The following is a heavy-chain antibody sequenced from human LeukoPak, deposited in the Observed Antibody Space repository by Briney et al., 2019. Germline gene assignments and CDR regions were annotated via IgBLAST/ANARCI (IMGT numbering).Heavy chain of an antibody. Sequence: SETLSLTCAVYGGSFSGSYWSWIRQSPGKGLEWIGEIHHSGGTNYNPSLKSRVTISLDTSNNQFSLKLTSVTAADTAVYYCARSRASVATAGTFGDWGQGALVTVSS. D-gene: IGHD1-1*01. CDR2: IHHSGGT. CDR1: GGSFSGSY. CDR3: ARSRASVATAGTFGD. J-gene: IGHJ4*02. V-gene: IGHV4-34*01.